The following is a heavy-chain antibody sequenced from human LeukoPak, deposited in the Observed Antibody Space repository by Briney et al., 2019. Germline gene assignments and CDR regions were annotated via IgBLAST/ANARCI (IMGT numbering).Heavy chain of an antibody. CDR1: GFTVSSNY. D-gene: IGHD6-19*01. Sequence: GSLRLSCAASGFTVSSNYMSWVRQAPGKGLERVSVIYSGGSTYYADSVKSRFTISRDNSKNTLYLQMNSLRAEDTAVYYCAKGSAVADIYFDYWGQGTLVTVSS. CDR2: IYSGGST. J-gene: IGHJ4*02. V-gene: IGHV3-53*01. CDR3: AKGSAVADIYFDY.